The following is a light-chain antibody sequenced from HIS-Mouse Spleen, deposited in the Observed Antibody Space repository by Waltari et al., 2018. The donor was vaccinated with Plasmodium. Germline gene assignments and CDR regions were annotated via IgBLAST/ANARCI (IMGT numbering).Light chain of an antibody. J-gene: IGKJ3*01. Sequence: ELVMTQSPANLSVSPGETATLSCRASRSVSSNLAWYQQKPGQAPRLLIYGASTRATGIPARFSGSGSGTEFTLTISSLQSEDFAVYYCQQYNNWSFTFGPGTKVDIK. CDR2: GAS. CDR1: RSVSSN. CDR3: QQYNNWSFT. V-gene: IGKV3-15*01.